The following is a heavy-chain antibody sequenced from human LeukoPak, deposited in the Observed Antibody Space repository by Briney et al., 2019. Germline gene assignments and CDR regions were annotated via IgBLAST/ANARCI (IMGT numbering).Heavy chain of an antibody. V-gene: IGHV1-69*04. J-gene: IGHJ4*02. Sequence: SVKVSCKASVGTFSSYAISWVRQAPGQGLEWMGRIIPIFGIANYAQKFQGRVTITADKSTSTAYMELSSLRSEDTAVYYCARMVDSSGPDIDYWGQGTLVTVSS. CDR3: ARMVDSSGPDIDY. CDR2: IIPIFGIA. CDR1: VGTFSSYA. D-gene: IGHD3-22*01.